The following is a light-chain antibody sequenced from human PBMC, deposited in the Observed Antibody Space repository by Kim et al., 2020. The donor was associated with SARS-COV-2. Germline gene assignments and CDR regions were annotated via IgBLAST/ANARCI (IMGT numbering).Light chain of an antibody. Sequence: SPGQRATLSCRTSQSVGSSYLAWYQPKPGQAPRLLIYGASSRATGIPDRFSGSESGTDFTLSISRLEPEDFAVYYCQQYGSSPWTFGQGTKVDIK. CDR1: QSVGSSY. CDR2: GAS. CDR3: QQYGSSPWT. J-gene: IGKJ1*01. V-gene: IGKV3-20*01.